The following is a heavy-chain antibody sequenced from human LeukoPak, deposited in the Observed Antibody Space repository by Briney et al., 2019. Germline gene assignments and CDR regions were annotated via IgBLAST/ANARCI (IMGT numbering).Heavy chain of an antibody. J-gene: IGHJ4*02. CDR3: ARMSGYSGYDSNDY. V-gene: IGHV1-18*01. CDR1: GYTFTNYG. CDR2: ISAYNGNT. Sequence: ASVKVSCKASGYTFTNYGISWVRQAPGQGLEWIGWISAYNGNTNYAQKLQGRVTMTTDTSTTTAYMELRSLRSDDTAVYYCARMSGYSGYDSNDYWGQGTLVTVSS. D-gene: IGHD5-12*01.